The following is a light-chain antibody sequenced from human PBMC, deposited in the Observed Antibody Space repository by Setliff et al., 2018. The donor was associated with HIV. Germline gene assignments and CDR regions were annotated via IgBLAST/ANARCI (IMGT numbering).Light chain of an antibody. CDR2: DDG. CDR3: QVWDSRSDHFV. Sequence: SYALTQPVSVPVAPGKTARITCGGNNIGSKTVHWYQQKPGQAPVLVIYDDGDRPSGIPERFSGSNSGTTATLTISRVEAGDEADYYCQVWDSRSDHFVFGTGTKVTVL. CDR1: NIGSKT. J-gene: IGLJ1*01. V-gene: IGLV3-21*03.